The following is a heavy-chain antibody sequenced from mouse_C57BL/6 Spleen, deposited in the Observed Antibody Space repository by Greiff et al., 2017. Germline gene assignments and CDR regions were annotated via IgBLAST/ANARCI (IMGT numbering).Heavy chain of an antibody. V-gene: IGHV1-52*01. CDR1: GYTFTSYW. Sequence: VQLQQPGAELVRPGSSVKLSCKASGYTFTSYWMHWVKQRPIQGLEWIGNIDPSDSETHYNQKFKDKATLTVDKSSSTAYMQLSSLTSEDSAVYYCARRDYYGSSSLYAMDYWGQGTSVTVSS. CDR2: IDPSDSET. CDR3: ARRDYYGSSSLYAMDY. D-gene: IGHD1-1*01. J-gene: IGHJ4*01.